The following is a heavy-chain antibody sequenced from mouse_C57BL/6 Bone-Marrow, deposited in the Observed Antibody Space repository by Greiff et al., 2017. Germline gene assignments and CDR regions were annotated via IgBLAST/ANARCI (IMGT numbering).Heavy chain of an antibody. CDR3: ARGDWARFDV. Sequence: VKLVESGAELARPGASVKLSCKASGYTFTSYGISWVKQRTGQGLEWIGEIYPRSGNTYYNEKFKGKATLTADKSSSTAYMELRSLTSEDSAVYFCARGDWARFDVWGTGTTVTVSS. D-gene: IGHD4-1*01. J-gene: IGHJ1*03. CDR2: IYPRSGNT. CDR1: GYTFTSYG. V-gene: IGHV1-81*01.